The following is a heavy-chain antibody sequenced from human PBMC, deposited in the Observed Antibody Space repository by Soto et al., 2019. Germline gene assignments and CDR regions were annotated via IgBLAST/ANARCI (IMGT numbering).Heavy chain of an antibody. Sequence: GSLSLSCAASGFTFSSYWMSWVRQAPGKGLEWVANIKQDGSEKYYVDSVKGRFTISRDNAKNSLYLQMNSLRAEDTAVYYCAESGLDDYIWGSYRLPLDYWGQGTLVTVSS. CDR2: IKQDGSEK. V-gene: IGHV3-7*01. D-gene: IGHD3-16*02. J-gene: IGHJ4*02. CDR1: GFTFSSYW. CDR3: AESGLDDYIWGSYRLPLDY.